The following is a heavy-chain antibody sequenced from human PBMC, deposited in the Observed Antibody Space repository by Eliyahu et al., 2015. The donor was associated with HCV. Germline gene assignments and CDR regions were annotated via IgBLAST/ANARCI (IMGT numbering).Heavy chain of an antibody. J-gene: IGHJ4*02. Sequence: EVQLVESGGGLVQPGRSLRLSCAASGFPFDDYAMHWVRQPPGKGLEWVSGISWNSGSIGYADSVKGRFTVSRDNAKNSLYLQMNSLRAEDTALYYCAKDPYSTSSGVDYWGQGTLVTVSS. CDR2: ISWNSGSI. D-gene: IGHD6-6*01. CDR3: AKDPYSTSSGVDY. CDR1: GFPFDDYA. V-gene: IGHV3-9*01.